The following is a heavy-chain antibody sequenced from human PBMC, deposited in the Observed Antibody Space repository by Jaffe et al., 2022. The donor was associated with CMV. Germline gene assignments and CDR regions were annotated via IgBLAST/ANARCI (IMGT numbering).Heavy chain of an antibody. J-gene: IGHJ3*02. CDR1: GGSISSSSYY. Sequence: QLQLQESGPGLVKPSETLSLTCTVSGGSISSSSYYWGWIRQPPGKGLEWIGSIYYSGSTYYNPSLKSRVTISVDTSKNQFSLKLSSVTAADTAVYYCASPKADYYDSSGWDAFDIWGQGTMVTVSS. V-gene: IGHV4-39*01. CDR3: ASPKADYYDSSGWDAFDI. CDR2: IYYSGST. D-gene: IGHD3-22*01.